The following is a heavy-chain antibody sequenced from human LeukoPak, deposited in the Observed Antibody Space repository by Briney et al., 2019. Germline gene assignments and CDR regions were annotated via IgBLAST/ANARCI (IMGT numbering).Heavy chain of an antibody. CDR2: VFYSGST. J-gene: IGHJ4*02. Sequence: PEALSLTCTVSVGSLSSYYWSWSRQPPGKGLEWIGHVFYSGSTNYNPSLKSRVTISVDTSKNQFSLKLRSVTAADTAVYYCARESHAGNFDYWGQGTLVTVSS. CDR3: ARESHAGNFDY. V-gene: IGHV4-59*01. CDR1: VGSLSSYY.